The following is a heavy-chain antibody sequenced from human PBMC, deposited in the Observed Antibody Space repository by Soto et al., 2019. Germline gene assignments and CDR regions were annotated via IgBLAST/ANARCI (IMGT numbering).Heavy chain of an antibody. CDR1: GFTFSSYA. CDR2: ISGSGGST. CDR3: ARDVSIAARGLFDY. J-gene: IGHJ4*02. V-gene: IGHV3-23*01. D-gene: IGHD6-6*01. Sequence: HPGGSLRLSCAASGFTFSSYAMSWVRQAPGKGLEWVSAISGSGGSTYYADSVKGRFTISRDNSKNTLYLQMNSLRAEDTAVYYCARDVSIAARGLFDYWGQGTLVTVSS.